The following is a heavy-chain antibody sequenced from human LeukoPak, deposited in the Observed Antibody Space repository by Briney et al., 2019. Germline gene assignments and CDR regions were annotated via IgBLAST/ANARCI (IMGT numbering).Heavy chain of an antibody. J-gene: IGHJ5*02. CDR1: GGTFSSYA. CDR3: ARGRASAAQFDP. CDR2: IIPIFGTA. V-gene: IGHV1-69*05. D-gene: IGHD6-19*01. Sequence: SVKVSCKASGGTFSSYAISWVRQAPGQGLEWMGRIIPIFGTANYAQKFQGRVTITTDESTSTAYMELSSLRSEDTAVYYCARGRASAAQFDPWGQGILVTVSS.